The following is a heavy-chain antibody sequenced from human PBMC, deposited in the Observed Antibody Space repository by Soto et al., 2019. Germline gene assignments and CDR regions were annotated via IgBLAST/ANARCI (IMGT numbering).Heavy chain of an antibody. CDR3: VRGSAPQA. V-gene: IGHV4-39*01. Sequence: SETLSLTCTVSGDSVSSSSYFWGWVRQPPGKGLEWIGSVYYSGSTYYNPSLKSRVTISVDTSKNQLSLKLSSVTAADTAVYYCVRGSAPQAWGQGTLVTVSS. J-gene: IGHJ5*02. CDR1: GDSVSSSSYF. CDR2: VYYSGST.